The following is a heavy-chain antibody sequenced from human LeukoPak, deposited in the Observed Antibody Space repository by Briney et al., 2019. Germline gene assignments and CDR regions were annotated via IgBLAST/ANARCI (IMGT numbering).Heavy chain of an antibody. Sequence: PSETLSLTCTVSGGSISSGSYYWSWIRQPAGKGLEWIGRIYTSGSTNYNPSLKSRVTISVDTSKNQFSLKLSSVTAADTAVYYCARGYSSTWYPGYWGQGTLVTVSS. V-gene: IGHV4-61*02. D-gene: IGHD6-13*01. CDR2: IYTSGST. CDR3: ARGYSSTWYPGY. CDR1: GGSISSGSYY. J-gene: IGHJ4*02.